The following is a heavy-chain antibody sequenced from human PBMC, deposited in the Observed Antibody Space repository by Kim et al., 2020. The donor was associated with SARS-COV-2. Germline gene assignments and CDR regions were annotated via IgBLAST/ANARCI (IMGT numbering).Heavy chain of an antibody. J-gene: IGHJ5*02. CDR3: ARHTGSGWYSSIGFWFDP. CDR1: GGSISSSSYY. D-gene: IGHD6-19*01. V-gene: IGHV4-39*01. CDR2: IYYSGST. Sequence: SETLSLTCTVSGGSISSSSYYWGWIRQPPGKGLEWIGSIYYSGSTYYNPSLKSRVTISVDTSKNQFSLKLSSVTAADTAVYYCARHTGSGWYSSIGFWFDPWGQGTLVTVSS.